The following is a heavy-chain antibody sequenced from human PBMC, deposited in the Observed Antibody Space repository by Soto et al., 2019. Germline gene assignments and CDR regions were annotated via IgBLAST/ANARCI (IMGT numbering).Heavy chain of an antibody. D-gene: IGHD6-13*01. CDR3: ARALSKQLDYFDY. CDR2: ISYSGST. J-gene: IGHJ4*02. Sequence: QVQLQESGPGLVKPSQTLSLTCTVSGGSISSGDYYWSWIRQHPGKGLEWIGYISYSGSTYYNPSLKSRVTISAHTSKNQFSLTLSSVTAADASVYYCARALSKQLDYFDYWGQGTLVTVSS. V-gene: IGHV4-31*03. CDR1: GGSISSGDYY.